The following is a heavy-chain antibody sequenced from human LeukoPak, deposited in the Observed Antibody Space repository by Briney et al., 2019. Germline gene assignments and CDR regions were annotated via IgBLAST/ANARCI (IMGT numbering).Heavy chain of an antibody. CDR3: AKKYCSGGSCYSDPIDY. Sequence: GGSLRLSCAASGFTFSSYGMHWVRQAPGMGLEWVAVIWYDGSNKHYADSVKGRFTISRDNSKNTLYLQINSLRAEDTAVYYCAKKYCSGGSCYSDPIDYWGQGTLVTVSS. CDR1: GFTFSSYG. CDR2: IWYDGSNK. J-gene: IGHJ4*02. D-gene: IGHD2-15*01. V-gene: IGHV3-33*06.